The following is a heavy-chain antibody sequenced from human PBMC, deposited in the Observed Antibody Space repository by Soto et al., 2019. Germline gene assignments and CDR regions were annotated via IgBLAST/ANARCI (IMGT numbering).Heavy chain of an antibody. D-gene: IGHD2-21*01. Sequence: QVQLQESGPGLMKPSGTLSLTCAVSGGSITRNWWSWVRQPPGKGLEWIAEIFPTGSANYNPSLMGRLTISMDKSRNHLSLNLNSVTAADTAVYYCARHIAVSGTRGFDHWGQGTLVTVSS. V-gene: IGHV4-4*02. CDR2: IFPTGSA. J-gene: IGHJ4*02. CDR1: GGSITRNW. CDR3: ARHIAVSGTRGFDH.